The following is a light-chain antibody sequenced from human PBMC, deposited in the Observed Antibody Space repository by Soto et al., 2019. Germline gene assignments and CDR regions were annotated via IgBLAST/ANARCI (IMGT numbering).Light chain of an antibody. CDR3: QKFSSYPIT. CDR2: DAS. CDR1: QTVRNNY. V-gene: IGKV3-20*01. J-gene: IGKJ4*01. Sequence: EFVLTQSPGTLSLSPGERATLSCRASQTVRNNYLAWYQQKPGQAPRLLIYDASSRATGIPDRFSGGGSGTDFTPTISRLEPEDFAVYYCQKFSSYPITVGGGTKADIK.